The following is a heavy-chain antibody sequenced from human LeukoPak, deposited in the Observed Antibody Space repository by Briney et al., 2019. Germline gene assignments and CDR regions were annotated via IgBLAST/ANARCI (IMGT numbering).Heavy chain of an antibody. CDR2: ISYDGSNK. J-gene: IGHJ4*02. Sequence: GGSLRLSCAASGFTFSSYAMHWVRQAPGKGLEWVAVISYDGSNKYYADSVKGRFTISRDNSKNTLYLQMNSLRAEDTAVYYCAKESGPRDYWGQGTLVTVSS. D-gene: IGHD6-25*01. CDR1: GFTFSSYA. CDR3: AKESGPRDY. V-gene: IGHV3-30*04.